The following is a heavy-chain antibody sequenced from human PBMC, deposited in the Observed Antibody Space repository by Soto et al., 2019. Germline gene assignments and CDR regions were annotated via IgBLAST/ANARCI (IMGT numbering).Heavy chain of an antibody. V-gene: IGHV4-34*01. CDR3: ASYGSGSYYNGYYFDY. D-gene: IGHD3-10*01. CDR1: GGSFSAYY. J-gene: IGHJ4*02. Sequence: SETLSLTCAVYGGSFSAYYWSWIRQSPGKGLEWIGEIHHSGSINYKPSLKSRVTISVDTSKNQFSLELRSVTAADTAVYYCASYGSGSYYNGYYFDYWGQGTXVTVSS. CDR2: IHHSGSI.